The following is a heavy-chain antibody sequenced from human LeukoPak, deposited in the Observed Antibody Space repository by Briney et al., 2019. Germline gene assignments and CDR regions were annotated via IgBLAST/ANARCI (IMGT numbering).Heavy chain of an antibody. Sequence: GASVKVSCKASGGTFSSYAISWVRQAPGQGLEWMGGIIPIFGTANYAQKFQGRVTVTADESTSTAYRELSSLRSEDTAVYYCAKGVGYCSGGSCQQFDYWGQGTLVTVSS. J-gene: IGHJ4*02. CDR1: GGTFSSYA. V-gene: IGHV1-69*01. D-gene: IGHD2-15*01. CDR2: IIPIFGTA. CDR3: AKGVGYCSGGSCQQFDY.